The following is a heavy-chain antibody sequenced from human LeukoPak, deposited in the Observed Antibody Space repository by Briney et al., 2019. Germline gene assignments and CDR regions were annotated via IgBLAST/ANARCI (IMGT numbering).Heavy chain of an antibody. CDR1: GYTFTGYY. J-gene: IGHJ5*02. CDR3: ARVGSPMVRGVIIRDWFDP. Sequence: ASVKVSCKASGYTFTGYYMHWVRQAPGQGLEWMGWINPNSGGTNYAQKFQGRVTMTRDTSISTAYMELSRLRSDDTAVYYCARVGSPMVRGVIIRDWFDPWGQGTLVTVSS. CDR2: INPNSGGT. D-gene: IGHD3-10*01. V-gene: IGHV1-2*02.